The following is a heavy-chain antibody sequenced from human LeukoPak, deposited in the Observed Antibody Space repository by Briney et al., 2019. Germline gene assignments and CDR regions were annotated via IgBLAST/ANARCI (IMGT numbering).Heavy chain of an antibody. Sequence: SETLSLTCTVYGGSFCVYHWTWLRQSPGKGLEWIGEINDSGSARYDPSLKNRFTISVDMSKNHFSLNLTCVTAEDTGIYYCARGPHKNWPHMVYWGQGSLVTVSS. J-gene: IGHJ4*02. CDR1: GGSFCVYH. CDR2: INDSGSA. V-gene: IGHV4-34*01. CDR3: ARGPHKNWPHMVY. D-gene: IGHD1-1*01.